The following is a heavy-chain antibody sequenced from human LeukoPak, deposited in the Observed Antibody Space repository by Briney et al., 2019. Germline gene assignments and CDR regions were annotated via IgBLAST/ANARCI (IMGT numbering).Heavy chain of an antibody. CDR2: IYTSGST. CDR1: GGSISSYY. Sequence: TSETLSLTCTVSGGSISSYYWSWIRQPPGEGLEWIGYIYTSGSTNYNPSLKSRVTISVDTSKNQFSLKLSSVTAADTAVYYCARHSAWYDAFDIWGQGTMVTVSS. CDR3: ARHSAWYDAFDI. J-gene: IGHJ3*02. D-gene: IGHD6-13*01. V-gene: IGHV4-4*09.